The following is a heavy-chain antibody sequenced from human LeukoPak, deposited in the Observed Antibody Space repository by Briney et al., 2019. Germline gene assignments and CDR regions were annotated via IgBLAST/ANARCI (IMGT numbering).Heavy chain of an antibody. V-gene: IGHV4-39*01. CDR2: IYYSGST. Sequence: SETLSLTCTASGGSISTTNYYWGWIRQPPGKGLEWIGTIYYSGSTYYNPSLKSRVTISVDTSKNQFSLKLSSVTAADTAVYYCARASGSRPFDYWGQGTLVTVSS. D-gene: IGHD1-26*01. CDR3: ARASGSRPFDY. J-gene: IGHJ4*02. CDR1: GGSISTTNYY.